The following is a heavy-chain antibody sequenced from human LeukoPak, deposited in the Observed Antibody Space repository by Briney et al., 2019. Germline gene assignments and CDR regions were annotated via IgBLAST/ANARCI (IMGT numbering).Heavy chain of an antibody. Sequence: PSETLSLTCTVSGGSIESYYWSWIRQPAGKGLEWIGRISASGSANYNPSLRSRVTMSVDTSSNQVSLKVNSVTAADTAMYYCARGTAVGYGDVGDHWGQGTLVTVSS. V-gene: IGHV4-4*07. J-gene: IGHJ4*02. D-gene: IGHD6-13*01. CDR2: ISASGSA. CDR3: ARGTAVGYGDVGDH. CDR1: GGSIESYY.